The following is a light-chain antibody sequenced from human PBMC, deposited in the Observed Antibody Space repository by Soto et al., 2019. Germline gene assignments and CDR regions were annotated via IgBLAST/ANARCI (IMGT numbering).Light chain of an antibody. CDR1: QSIIRW. CDR3: EHYNTYPWT. J-gene: IGKJ1*01. V-gene: IGKV1-5*03. Sequence: DIQMTQAPSTLSATVGDRITITCRASQSIIRWLDWYQQKPGKAPKLLMYRASTLESGVPSRFSGSGSGTEFTLTISSLQPGDFATYCCEHYNTYPWTFGQGTKVDI. CDR2: RAS.